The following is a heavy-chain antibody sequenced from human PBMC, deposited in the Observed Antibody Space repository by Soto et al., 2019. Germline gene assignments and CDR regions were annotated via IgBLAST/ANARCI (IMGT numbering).Heavy chain of an antibody. J-gene: IGHJ4*02. CDR3: ARDRFYDFWSGYFPAFDY. V-gene: IGHV4-61*01. Sequence: SETLSLTCTVSGGSVSSGSYYWSWIRQPPGKGLEWIGYIYYSGSTNYNPSLKSRVTISVDTSKNQFSLKLSSVTAADTAVYYCARDRFYDFWSGYFPAFDYWGQGTLVTVSS. CDR2: IYYSGST. D-gene: IGHD3-3*01. CDR1: GGSVSSGSYY.